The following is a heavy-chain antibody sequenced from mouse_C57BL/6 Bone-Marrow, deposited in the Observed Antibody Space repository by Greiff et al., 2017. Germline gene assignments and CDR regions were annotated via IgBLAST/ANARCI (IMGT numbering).Heavy chain of an antibody. CDR1: GSTFTSYW. CDR3: AREGNWEVGFDY. J-gene: IGHJ2*01. Sequence: VQLQQPGAELVMPGASVKLSCKASGSTFTSYWMHWVKQRPGQGLEWIGEIDPSDSYTNYNQKFKGKSTLTVDKSSSTAYMQLSSLTSEDSAVDYCAREGNWEVGFDYWGQGTTLTVSS. V-gene: IGHV1-69*01. CDR2: IDPSDSYT. D-gene: IGHD4-1*01.